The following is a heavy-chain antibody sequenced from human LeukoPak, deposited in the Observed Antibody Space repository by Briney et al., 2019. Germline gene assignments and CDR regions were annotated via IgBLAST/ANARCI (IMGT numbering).Heavy chain of an antibody. V-gene: IGHV5-51*01. J-gene: IGHJ4*02. CDR3: ARTTYANSPYHFDF. Sequence: GESLKISCQGSGYSFPNYWIGWVRQMPGKGLEWVGLINPGDSDTRYSPSFQGQVTISADKSIRTAYLQWSSLKASDAAMYYCARTTYANSPYHFDFWGQGTLVTVSS. CDR2: INPGDSDT. D-gene: IGHD2-2*01. CDR1: GYSFPNYW.